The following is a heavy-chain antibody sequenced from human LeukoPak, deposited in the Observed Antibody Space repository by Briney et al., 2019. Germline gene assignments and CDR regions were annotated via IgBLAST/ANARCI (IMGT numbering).Heavy chain of an antibody. D-gene: IGHD1-1*01. CDR3: AKQLRVYYYMDV. CDR1: GFTFSSYA. CDR2: ISYDGSNK. J-gene: IGHJ6*03. Sequence: GGSLRLSCAASGFTFSSYAMHWVRQAPGKGLEWVAVISYDGSNKYYADSVKGRFTISRDNSKNTVYIQINSLRAEDTAVYYCAKQLRVYYYMDVWGKGTTVTVSS. V-gene: IGHV3-30*04.